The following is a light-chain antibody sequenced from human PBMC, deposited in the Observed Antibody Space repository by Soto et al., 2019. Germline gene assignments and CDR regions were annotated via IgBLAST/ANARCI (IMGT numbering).Light chain of an antibody. CDR1: QSVSSSY. Sequence: EIVLTQSQRTLSLSPGERAILSCRASQSVSSSYLAWYQQKPGQAPRLLIYGASSRATGIPDRFSGSGSGTDVTLTISRLEPEDFALYYCQQYGSSPRTFGQGTKVEIK. CDR3: QQYGSSPRT. J-gene: IGKJ1*01. V-gene: IGKV3-20*01. CDR2: GAS.